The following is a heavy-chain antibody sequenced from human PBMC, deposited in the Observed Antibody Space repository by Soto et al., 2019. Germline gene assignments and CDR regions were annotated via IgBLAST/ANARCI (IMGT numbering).Heavy chain of an antibody. Sequence: EVQVLESGGGLVQPGGSLRLSCAASGFTFRTYAMNWVRQAPGKGLEWVSAISGSGGNKYYADSVKGRFTISRDNSKNTMYLQMNRLRAEDTAVYYCATSTIAVAGTSAREWGQGTLVTVTS. CDR1: GFTFRTYA. V-gene: IGHV3-23*01. CDR3: ATSTIAVAGTSARE. CDR2: ISGSGGNK. J-gene: IGHJ4*02. D-gene: IGHD6-19*01.